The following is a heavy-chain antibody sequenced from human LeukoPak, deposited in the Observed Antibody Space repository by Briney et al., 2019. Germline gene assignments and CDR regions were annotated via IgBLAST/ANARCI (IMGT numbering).Heavy chain of an antibody. D-gene: IGHD2-2*01. CDR2: FDPEDGET. Sequence: ASVKVSCKVSGYTLTELSMHWVRQAPGKGLEWMGGFDPEDGETIYAQKFQGRVTMTEDTSTDTAYMELSSLRSEDTAVYYCATGRYCSSTSCYRGGYWFDPWGQGTLVTVSS. CDR1: GYTLTELS. V-gene: IGHV1-24*01. J-gene: IGHJ5*02. CDR3: ATGRYCSSTSCYRGGYWFDP.